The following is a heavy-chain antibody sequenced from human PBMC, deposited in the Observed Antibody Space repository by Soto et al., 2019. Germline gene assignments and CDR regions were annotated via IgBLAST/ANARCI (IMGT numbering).Heavy chain of an antibody. Sequence: GGSLRLSCTASGFTFGGYAMSWVRHAPGKGLEWVGFIRSKAYGGTTEYAASVKGRFTISRDDSKSIAYLQMNSLKTEDTAVYYCTRDKAGGWLQEFDYWGQGTLVTVSS. CDR1: GFTFGGYA. V-gene: IGHV3-49*04. CDR3: TRDKAGGWLQEFDY. D-gene: IGHD5-12*01. CDR2: IRSKAYGGTT. J-gene: IGHJ4*02.